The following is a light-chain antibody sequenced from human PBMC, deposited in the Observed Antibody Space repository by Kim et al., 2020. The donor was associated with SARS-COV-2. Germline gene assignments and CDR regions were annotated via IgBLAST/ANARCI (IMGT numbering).Light chain of an antibody. V-gene: IGKV3-15*01. J-gene: IGKJ5*01. CDR2: GAS. CDR3: QQYNSWLIT. CDR1: KSIINY. Sequence: VPPGESAPLSCRASKSIINYFAWYQQKPGQAPRLLISGASTRATGIPARFSGSGSGTEFTLTINSLQSEDFALYYCQQYNSWLITFGQGTRLEIK.